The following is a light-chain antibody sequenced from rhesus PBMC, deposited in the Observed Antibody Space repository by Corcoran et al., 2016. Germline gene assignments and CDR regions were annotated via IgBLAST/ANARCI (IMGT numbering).Light chain of an antibody. Sequence: DIQMTQSPSSLSASVGDRVTITCRASQDINNYLSWYQQKPGKAPKPLIYYASSWETGVPSRLSGSRPGTDYTLTISMLQPEDIATYYCQQYNNSRTFGGGTKVELK. CDR2: YAS. J-gene: IGKJ4*01. CDR1: QDINNY. CDR3: QQYNNSRT. V-gene: IGKV1-66*01.